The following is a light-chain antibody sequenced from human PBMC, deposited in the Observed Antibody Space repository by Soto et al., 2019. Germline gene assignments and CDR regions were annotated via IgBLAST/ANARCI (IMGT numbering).Light chain of an antibody. V-gene: IGKV3-15*01. CDR3: QQYNNWPPLT. CDR1: QSVSSN. J-gene: IGKJ1*01. Sequence: EIVMTQSPATLSVSPGERATLSCRASQSVSSNFAWYQQKPGQAPRLLIYGASTRATGIPARFSGSGSGTDFTLTISSLQSEDFVVYYCQQYNNWPPLTFGQGTKVEIK. CDR2: GAS.